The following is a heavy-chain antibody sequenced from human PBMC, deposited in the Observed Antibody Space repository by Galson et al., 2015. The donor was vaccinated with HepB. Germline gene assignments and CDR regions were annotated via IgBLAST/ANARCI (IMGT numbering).Heavy chain of an antibody. CDR2: ISSSSSTI. D-gene: IGHD3-10*01. J-gene: IGHJ4*02. Sequence: SLRLSCAASGFTFSSYSMNWVRQAPGKGLEWVSYISSSSSTIYYADSVKGRFTISRDNAKNSLYLQMNSLRAEDTAVYYCASARVLLWFGELPYWGQGTLVTVSS. V-gene: IGHV3-48*04. CDR1: GFTFSSYS. CDR3: ASARVLLWFGELPY.